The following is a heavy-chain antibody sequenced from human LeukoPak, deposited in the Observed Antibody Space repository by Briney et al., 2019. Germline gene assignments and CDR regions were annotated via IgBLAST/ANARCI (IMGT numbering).Heavy chain of an antibody. Sequence: SETLSLTCTVSGGSISSYYWGWIRQPPGKGLEWIGSIYYSGSTYYNPSLKSRVTISVDTSKNQFSLKLSSVTAADTAVYYCARPTLGYYHDAFDIWGQGTMVTVSS. CDR3: ARPTLGYYHDAFDI. J-gene: IGHJ3*02. CDR1: GGSISSYY. CDR2: IYYSGST. V-gene: IGHV4-39*01. D-gene: IGHD3-10*01.